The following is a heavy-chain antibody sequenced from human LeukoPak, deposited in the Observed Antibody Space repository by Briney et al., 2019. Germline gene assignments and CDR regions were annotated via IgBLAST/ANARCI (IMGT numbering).Heavy chain of an antibody. CDR2: IRYDGSNK. CDR1: GFTFSNYG. D-gene: IGHD2/OR15-2a*01. J-gene: IGHJ4*02. V-gene: IGHV3-30*02. CDR3: AKDGTTSTYYYFDY. Sequence: GGSLRLSCAASGFTFSNYGMHWVRQAPGKGLEWVAFIRYDGSNKCYADSVKGRFTISRDNSKNTLYLQMNSLSAEDTAVYYCAKDGTTSTYYYFDYWGQGTLVTVSS.